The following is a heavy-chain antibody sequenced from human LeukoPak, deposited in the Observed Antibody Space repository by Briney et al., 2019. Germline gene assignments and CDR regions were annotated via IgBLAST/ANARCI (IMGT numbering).Heavy chain of an antibody. J-gene: IGHJ4*02. CDR3: ARLYCSSTSCHLGVDY. V-gene: IGHV4-4*09. CDR1: GGSISGYF. Sequence: PSETLSLTCTVSGGSISGYFWSWIRQPAGKGLEWIGYIYTSGSTNYNPSLKSRVTISVDTSKNQFSLKLSSVTAADTAVYYCARLYCSSTSCHLGVDYWGQGTLVTVSS. D-gene: IGHD2-2*01. CDR2: IYTSGST.